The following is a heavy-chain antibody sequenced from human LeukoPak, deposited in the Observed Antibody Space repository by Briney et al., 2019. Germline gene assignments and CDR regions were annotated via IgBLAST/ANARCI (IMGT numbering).Heavy chain of an antibody. V-gene: IGHV1-69*04. J-gene: IGHJ3*02. CDR3: ARDRGRRFAFDI. D-gene: IGHD3-10*01. CDR1: GGTFSSYT. Sequence: SVKVSCKASGGTFSSYTISWVRQAPGQGLEWMGGIIPILGIANYAQKFQGRVTITADKSTSTAYMELSSLRSEDTAVYYCARDRGRRFAFDIWGQGTMVTVSS. CDR2: IIPILGIA.